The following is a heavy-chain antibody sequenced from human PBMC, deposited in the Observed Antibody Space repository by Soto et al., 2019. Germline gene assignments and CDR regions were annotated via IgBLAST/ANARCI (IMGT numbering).Heavy chain of an antibody. CDR1: GFTFSSYD. CDR2: IGTAGDT. CDR3: VRGRACGDLDY. D-gene: IGHD4-17*01. Sequence: EVQLVESGGGLVQPGGSLRLSCAASGFTFSSYDMHWVRPATGKGLEWVSVIGTAGDTYYPGSVKGRFTISGENAKNSLYLQMNSLGAGDTPVYDCVRGRACGDLDYWGQGSLVTVSS. V-gene: IGHV3-13*01. J-gene: IGHJ4*02.